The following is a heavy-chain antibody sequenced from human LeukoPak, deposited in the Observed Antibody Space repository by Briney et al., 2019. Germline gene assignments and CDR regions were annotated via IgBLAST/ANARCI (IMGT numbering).Heavy chain of an antibody. J-gene: IGHJ4*02. V-gene: IGHV3-23*01. CDR3: ANDHVDTAMVIGY. CDR1: GFTFSSYG. Sequence: GGSLRLSCAASGFTFSSYGMSWVRQAPGKGLEWVSAISGSGGSTYYADSVKGRFTISRDNSKNTLYLQMNSLRAEDTAVYYCANDHVDTAMVIGYWGQGTLVTVSS. CDR2: ISGSGGST. D-gene: IGHD5-18*01.